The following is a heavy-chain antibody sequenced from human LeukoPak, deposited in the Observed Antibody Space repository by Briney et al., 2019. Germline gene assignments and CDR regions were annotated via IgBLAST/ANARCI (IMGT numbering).Heavy chain of an antibody. J-gene: IGHJ6*02. Sequence: GGSLRLSCGASGFTFSSNETNGVRRAPGKGREGGSYISSGGSTVYYADSVKGRFTIYSNNAKNPLYLQMNSLRAEDTAVYYCARDQTGLRPIYYGMDVWGQGTTVTVSS. CDR2: ISSGGSTV. CDR3: ARDQTGLRPIYYGMDV. V-gene: IGHV3-48*03. CDR1: GFTFSSNE.